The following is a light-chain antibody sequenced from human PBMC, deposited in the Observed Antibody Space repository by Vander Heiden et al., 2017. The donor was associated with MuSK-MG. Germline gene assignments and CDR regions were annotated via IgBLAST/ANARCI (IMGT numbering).Light chain of an antibody. CDR1: QGISNS. V-gene: IGKV1-NL1*01. CDR3: QQYYSTPWT. CDR2: AAS. Sequence: DIPMTQSPSSLSASVGDRVTITCRASQGISNSLAWYQQKPGKAPRLLLYAASRLESGVPSRFSGSGSGTDYTLTISSLQPEDVATYYCQQYYSTPWTFGQGTKVEIK. J-gene: IGKJ1*01.